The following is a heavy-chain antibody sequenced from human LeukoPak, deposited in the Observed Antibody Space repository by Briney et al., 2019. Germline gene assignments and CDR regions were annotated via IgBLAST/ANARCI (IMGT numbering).Heavy chain of an antibody. CDR2: INHSGST. V-gene: IGHV4-34*01. CDR1: GGSFSGYY. CDR3: ARGGRHIVVVTARPSFDY. D-gene: IGHD2-21*02. J-gene: IGHJ4*02. Sequence: PSETLSLTCAVYGGSFSGYYWSWIRQPPGKGLEWIGEINHSGSTNYNPSLKSRVTISVDTSKNQFSLKLSSVTAADTAVYYCARGGRHIVVVTARPSFDYWGQGTLVTVSS.